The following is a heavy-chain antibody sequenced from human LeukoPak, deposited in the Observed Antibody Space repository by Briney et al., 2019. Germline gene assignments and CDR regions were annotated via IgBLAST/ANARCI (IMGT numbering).Heavy chain of an antibody. CDR3: AKNRGNYDGLGSYYLDY. CDR2: ISGSGGST. CDR1: GFTFSSYA. Sequence: PGGALRLSCAASGFTFSSYAMSWVREAPGKGVEWGSAISGSGGSTYYADSVKGRFTISRDNSKNTLYLQMNSLRAEDTAVYYCAKNRGNYDGLGSYYLDYWGQGTLVTVSS. V-gene: IGHV3-23*01. J-gene: IGHJ4*02. D-gene: IGHD3-10*01.